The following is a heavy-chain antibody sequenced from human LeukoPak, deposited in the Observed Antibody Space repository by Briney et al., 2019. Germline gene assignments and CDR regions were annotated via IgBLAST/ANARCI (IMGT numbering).Heavy chain of an antibody. V-gene: IGHV3-33*01. Sequence: GRSLRLSCAASGFTFSSYGMHWVRQAPRKGLEWVALIWYDGTSKHYGDSVNGRFTISRDNSNNTLYLQRNSLRAEDTAVYYCARDANYYFDYWGQGTMVTVSS. J-gene: IGHJ4*02. CDR3: ARDANYYFDY. CDR2: IWYDGTSK. CDR1: GFTFSSYG.